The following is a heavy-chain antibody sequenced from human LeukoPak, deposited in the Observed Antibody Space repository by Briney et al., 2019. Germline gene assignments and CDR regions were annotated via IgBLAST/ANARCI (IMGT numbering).Heavy chain of an antibody. D-gene: IGHD3-3*01. J-gene: IGHJ4*02. V-gene: IGHV1-2*06. CDR3: ARETKLEWLLIFDY. Sequence: ASVKVSCKASGYTFTGYYLHWVRQAPGQGPEWMGRINPNSGGTNYAQKFQGRVTMTRDTSINTAYMELSRLRSDDTAVYYCARETKLEWLLIFDYRGQGTLVTVSS. CDR2: INPNSGGT. CDR1: GYTFTGYY.